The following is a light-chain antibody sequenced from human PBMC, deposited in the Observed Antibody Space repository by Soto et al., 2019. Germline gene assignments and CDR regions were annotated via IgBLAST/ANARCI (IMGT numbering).Light chain of an antibody. CDR1: QSIRSNY. J-gene: IGKJ1*01. CDR3: QQYCGSPRT. Sequence: ETLLTQSPGTLSLSPGERATLSCRAIQSIRSNYVAWYPQKPGQGPRLLIYGASSRATGIPDRFSGSGSVTDFTLIISRLEPEDFAIYSCQQYCGSPRTLRQVTKV. CDR2: GAS. V-gene: IGKV3-20*01.